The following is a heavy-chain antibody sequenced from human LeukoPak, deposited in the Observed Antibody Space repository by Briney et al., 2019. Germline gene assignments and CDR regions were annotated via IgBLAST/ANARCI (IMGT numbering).Heavy chain of an antibody. Sequence: SETLSLTCTVSGGSISSGSYYWSWIRQPAGKGLEWIGRIYTSGRPNYNPSLKSRVTISVDTSKNQFALKLSSVTAADTAVYYCARGGLQRGGGDFDYWGQGTLVTVSS. D-gene: IGHD3-16*01. CDR1: GGSISSGSYY. J-gene: IGHJ4*02. CDR3: ARGGLQRGGGDFDY. CDR2: IYTSGRP. V-gene: IGHV4-61*02.